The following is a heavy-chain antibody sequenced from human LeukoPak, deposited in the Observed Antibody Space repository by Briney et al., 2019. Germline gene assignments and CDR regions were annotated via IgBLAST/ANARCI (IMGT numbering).Heavy chain of an antibody. CDR1: GYTFTSYD. D-gene: IGHD2-2*01. Sequence: ASVKVSCKASGYTFTSYDINWVRQATGQGLEWMGWMNPNSGNTGYAQKFQGRVTMTRNTSISPAYMELSSLRSEDTAVYYCAREYGIVVVPADLSHFDPWGQGTLVTVSS. CDR2: MNPNSGNT. V-gene: IGHV1-8*01. J-gene: IGHJ5*02. CDR3: AREYGIVVVPADLSHFDP.